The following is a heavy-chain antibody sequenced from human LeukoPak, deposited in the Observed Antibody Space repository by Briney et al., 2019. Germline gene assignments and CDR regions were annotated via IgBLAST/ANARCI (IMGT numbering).Heavy chain of an antibody. CDR2: INHSGST. J-gene: IGHJ2*01. V-gene: IGHV4-34*01. CDR3: ARALPNYYGSGSYRNYWYFDL. D-gene: IGHD3-10*01. CDR1: GGSFSGYY. Sequence: SETLSLTCAVYGGSFSGYYWSWIRQPPGKGLEWIGEINHSGSTNYNPSLKSRVTISVDTSKNQFSLKLSSVTAADTAVYYCARALPNYYGSGSYRNYWYFDLWGRGTLVTVSS.